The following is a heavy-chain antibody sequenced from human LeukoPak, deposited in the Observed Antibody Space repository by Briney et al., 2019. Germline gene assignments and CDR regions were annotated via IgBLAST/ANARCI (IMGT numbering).Heavy chain of an antibody. Sequence: GGSLRLSCSASGFAFGNFEMNWVRQAPGKGLEWVANIKQDGSEKHYVDSVKGRFTISRDNAKNSLYLQMNSLRAEDTAVYYCARDAFSYYYYYMDVWGKGTTVTVSS. J-gene: IGHJ6*03. CDR1: GFAFGNFE. V-gene: IGHV3-7*01. CDR2: IKQDGSEK. CDR3: ARDAFSYYYYYMDV.